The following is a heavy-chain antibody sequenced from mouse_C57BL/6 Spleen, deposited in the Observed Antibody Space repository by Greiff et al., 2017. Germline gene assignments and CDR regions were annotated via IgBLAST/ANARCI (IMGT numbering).Heavy chain of an antibody. D-gene: IGHD1-1*01. Sequence: VMLVESGPELVKPGASVKLSCKASGYTFTSYDINWVKQRPGQGLEWIGWIYPRDGSTKYNEKFKGKATLTVDTSSSTAYMELHSLTSEDSAVYFCAREDYYGSSYEYYYAMDYWGQGTSVTVSS. CDR1: GYTFTSYD. J-gene: IGHJ4*01. V-gene: IGHV1-85*01. CDR3: AREDYYGSSYEYYYAMDY. CDR2: IYPRDGST.